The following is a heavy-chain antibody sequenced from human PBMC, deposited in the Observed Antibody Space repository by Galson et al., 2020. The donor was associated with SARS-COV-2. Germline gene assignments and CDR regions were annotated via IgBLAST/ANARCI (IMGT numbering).Heavy chain of an antibody. Sequence: SETLSLTCAVSGTSISSGSYSWNWIRPPPGKGLEWIGYISHSGGTYYNPSLKSRVTISGDRSKNKFSLMMSSVTAADAVVYFCARLHYGEYAPEAFDIWGPGTRVTVAS. J-gene: IGHJ3*02. CDR2: ISHSGGT. CDR3: ARLHYGEYAPEAFDI. D-gene: IGHD4-17*01. CDR1: GTSISSGSYS. V-gene: IGHV4-30-2*01.